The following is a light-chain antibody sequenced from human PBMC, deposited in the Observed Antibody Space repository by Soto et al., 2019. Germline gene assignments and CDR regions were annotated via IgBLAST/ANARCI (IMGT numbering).Light chain of an antibody. CDR1: QSISSW. V-gene: IGKV1-5*01. CDR3: QQFNNYIT. J-gene: IGKJ5*01. CDR2: DAS. Sequence: DIQITQSPSTLSSSVLERFTITCRASQSISSWLAWYQQKPGKAPKLLIYDASSLESGVPSRFSGSGSGTEFTLTISSLQPDDFATYYCQQFNNYITFGQGTRLEIK.